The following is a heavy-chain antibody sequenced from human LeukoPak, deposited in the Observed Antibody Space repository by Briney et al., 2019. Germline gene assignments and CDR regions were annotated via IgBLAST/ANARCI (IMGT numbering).Heavy chain of an antibody. D-gene: IGHD4-23*01. CDR2: IYYSGST. CDR3: ARAFYGGNIDY. CDR1: DGSISSSNYY. J-gene: IGHJ4*02. V-gene: IGHV4-39*07. Sequence: SETLSLTCTVSDGSISSSNYYWGWIRQPPGKGLEWIGTIYYSGSTNYNPSLKSRVTISVDTSKNQFSLKLSSVTAADTAVYYCARAFYGGNIDYWGQGTLVTVSS.